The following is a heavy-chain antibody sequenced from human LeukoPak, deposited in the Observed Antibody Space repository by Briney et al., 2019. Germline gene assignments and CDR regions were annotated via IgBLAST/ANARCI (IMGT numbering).Heavy chain of an antibody. D-gene: IGHD3-10*01. V-gene: IGHV4-4*07. CDR3: ARESSSGSYSKWLDP. J-gene: IGHJ5*02. CDR1: GGSIRIYS. CDR2: MHITGST. Sequence: SGTLSLTCTVSGGSIRIYSWSWMRQSAGKGLEWIGRMHITGSTNYNPSLKSRVTMSADTSKNQFSLKLSSVTAADTAVYFCARESSSGSYSKWLDPWGQGTLVTVSS.